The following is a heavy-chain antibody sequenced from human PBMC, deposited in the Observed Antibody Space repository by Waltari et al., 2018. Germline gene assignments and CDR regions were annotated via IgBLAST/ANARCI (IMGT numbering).Heavy chain of an antibody. Sequence: EVHLAESGGGVVQPGGSLRLSGTGYGFGFGGYWKRWVRQAPGKGLEWVSRINVDGGYISYGDSVKGRFTISRDNAKNTVFLQLNSLRADDTAVYFCARKAGSGYPYGPFYYDNWGQGTLVTVSS. CDR1: GFGFGGYW. J-gene: IGHJ4*02. CDR2: INVDGGYI. CDR3: ARKAGSGYPYGPFYYDN. V-gene: IGHV3-74*01. D-gene: IGHD5-12*01.